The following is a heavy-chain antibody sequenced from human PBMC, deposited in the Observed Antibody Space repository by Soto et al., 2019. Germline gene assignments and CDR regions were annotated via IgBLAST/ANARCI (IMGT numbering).Heavy chain of an antibody. Sequence: QLQLQESGPGLVQPSETLSLTCTVSGDSISTNNYYWGWIRKSPGKGLEWIGSIYYSGSTYYNPSLKNRVTISLDTSRSQFSLRVSSVTAADTAVYYCARPRALGIYGIFAYWGQGSLVTVSS. D-gene: IGHD3-10*01. J-gene: IGHJ4*02. CDR3: ARPRALGIYGIFAY. CDR2: IYYSGST. CDR1: GDSISTNNYY. V-gene: IGHV4-39*01.